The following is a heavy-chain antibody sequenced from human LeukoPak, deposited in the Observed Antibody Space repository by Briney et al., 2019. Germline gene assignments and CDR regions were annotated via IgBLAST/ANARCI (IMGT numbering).Heavy chain of an antibody. CDR2: ISYDGSNK. V-gene: IGHV3-30*18. J-gene: IGHJ6*02. Sequence: PGGSLRLSCAASGFTFSSYGMHWVRQAPGKGLEWVAVISYDGSNKYYADSVKGRFTISRDNSKNTLYLQMNSLRAEDTAVYYCAKDFRDIVVVVAADYYYYYGMDVWGQGTTVTVSS. CDR1: GFTFSSYG. CDR3: AKDFRDIVVVVAADYYYYYGMDV. D-gene: IGHD2-15*01.